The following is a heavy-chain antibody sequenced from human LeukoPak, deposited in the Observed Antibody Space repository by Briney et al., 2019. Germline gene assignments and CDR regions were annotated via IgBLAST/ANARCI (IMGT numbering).Heavy chain of an antibody. CDR2: IREDGSDT. CDR1: GLSFRNFW. J-gene: IGHJ4*02. D-gene: IGHD2-2*01. CDR3: ATQAYALFDH. V-gene: IGHV3-7*03. Sequence: GGSLRLSCVASGLSFRNFWMSWLRQAPGKGLEWVANIREDGSDTYYADSVKGRFTISRDNAKDSLYLQMSSLRPEDTAVYYCATQAYALFDHWGQGTLVTVSS.